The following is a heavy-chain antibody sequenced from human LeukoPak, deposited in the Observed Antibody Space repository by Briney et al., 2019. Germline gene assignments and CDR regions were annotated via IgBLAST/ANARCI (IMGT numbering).Heavy chain of an antibody. J-gene: IGHJ4*02. CDR3: AKAPHYYDSSGYYDY. V-gene: IGHV3-33*03. CDR1: GFTFSSYG. Sequence: GGSLRLSCAASGFTFSSYGMHWVRQAPGKGLEWVAVIWYDGSNKYYADSVKGRFTISRDNSKNSLYLQMNSLRTEDTALYYCAKAPHYYDSSGYYDYWGQGTLVTVSS. D-gene: IGHD3-22*01. CDR2: IWYDGSNK.